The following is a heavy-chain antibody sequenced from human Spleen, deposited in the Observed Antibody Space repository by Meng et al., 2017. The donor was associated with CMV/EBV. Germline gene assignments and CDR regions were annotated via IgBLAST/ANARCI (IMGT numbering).Heavy chain of an antibody. D-gene: IGHD5-18*01. CDR3: ARDSPAGLPPYYYGADV. V-gene: IGHV4-59*01. J-gene: IGHJ6*02. Sequence: GSLRLSCTVSSGSINSYYWSWIRQPPGKGLEWIGYIYYGGSTNYNPSLRSRVTISGDTSKNQLSLNLSSVTAADTAVYYCARDSPAGLPPYYYGADVWGQGTTVTVSS. CDR1: SGSINSYY. CDR2: IYYGGST.